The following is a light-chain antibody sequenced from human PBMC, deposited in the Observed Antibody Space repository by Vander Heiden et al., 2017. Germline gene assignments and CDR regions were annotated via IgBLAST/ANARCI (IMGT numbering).Light chain of an antibody. J-gene: IGKJ4*01. CDR2: RVS. CDR3: MQGSNWPLT. CDR1: HRLVNSAGTTY. V-gene: IGKV2-30*01. Sequence: SPLSLPVTLRHAAAISCRPSHRLVNSAGTTYFSWFQQKPGQAPRFLIYRVSSRHTGVPDRISGSGSGTDFTLKISRVEAEDVGVYYCMQGSNWPLTFGGGTRVEIK.